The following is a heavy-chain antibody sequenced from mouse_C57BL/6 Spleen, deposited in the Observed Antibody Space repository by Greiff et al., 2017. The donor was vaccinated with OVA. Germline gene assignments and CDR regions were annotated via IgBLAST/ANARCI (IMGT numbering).Heavy chain of an antibody. CDR3: ARSWGLRRRDWYFDV. Sequence: VQLKESGPELVKPGASVKIPCKASGYTFTDYNMAWVKQSHGKSLEWIGDINPNNGGTIYNQKFKGKATLTVDKSSSTAYMELRSLTSEDTAVYYCARSWGLRRRDWYFDVWGTGTTVTVSS. V-gene: IGHV1-18*01. J-gene: IGHJ1*03. CDR2: INPNNGGT. CDR1: GYTFTDYN. D-gene: IGHD2-2*01.